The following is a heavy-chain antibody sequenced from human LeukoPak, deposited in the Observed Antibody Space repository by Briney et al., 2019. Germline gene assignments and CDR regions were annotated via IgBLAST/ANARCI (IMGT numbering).Heavy chain of an antibody. Sequence: PSETLSLTCAVSGYSISSGYSWGWIRQPPGKGLEWIGSIYPSGSTYYSPSLKSRVTISIDTSNNHFSLKLSSVTAADTAVYYCARDFWKYSSGWSVDYWGQGILVTVSS. CDR3: ARDFWKYSSGWSVDY. V-gene: IGHV4-38-2*02. D-gene: IGHD6-19*01. CDR2: IYPSGST. CDR1: GYSISSGYS. J-gene: IGHJ4*02.